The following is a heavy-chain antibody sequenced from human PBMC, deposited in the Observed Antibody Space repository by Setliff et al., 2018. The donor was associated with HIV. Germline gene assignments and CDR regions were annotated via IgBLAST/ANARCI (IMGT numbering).Heavy chain of an antibody. V-gene: IGHV1-2*06. CDR1: GYTFIAYY. Sequence: GASVXVSCKASGYTFIAYYIHWVRQAPGQGLEWMGRIDPNFGGTNYAQKFQGRVSMTRDTSISTAYMELSRLRSDDTAVYYCARDDGFDIWGQGTMVTVSS. J-gene: IGHJ3*02. CDR3: ARDDGFDI. CDR2: IDPNFGGT.